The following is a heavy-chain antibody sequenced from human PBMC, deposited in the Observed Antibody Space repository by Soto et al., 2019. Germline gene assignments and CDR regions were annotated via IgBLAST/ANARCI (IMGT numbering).Heavy chain of an antibody. J-gene: IGHJ3*02. CDR2: IIPIFGTA. D-gene: IGHD6-6*01. V-gene: IGHV1-69*13. Sequence: SVKVSCKASGGTFSSYAISWVRQAPGQGLEWMGGIIPIFGTANYAQKFQGRVTITADESTSTAYMELSSLRSEDTAVYYCARDLSSSSLGAFDIWGQGTTVTVSS. CDR1: GGTFSSYA. CDR3: ARDLSSSSLGAFDI.